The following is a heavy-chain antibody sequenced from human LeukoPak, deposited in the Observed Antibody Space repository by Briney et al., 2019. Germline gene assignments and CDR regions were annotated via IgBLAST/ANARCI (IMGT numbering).Heavy chain of an antibody. V-gene: IGHV1-2*04. J-gene: IGHJ5*02. D-gene: IGHD2-15*01. CDR1: GYTFTGYY. Sequence: ASVKVSCKASGYTFTGYYMHWVRQAPGQGLEWMGWINPNGGGANYAQKFQGWVTMTRDTSISTAYMELSRLRSDDTAVYYCARGGGSGGSCYGGFWFDPWGQGTLVTVSS. CDR2: INPNGGGA. CDR3: ARGGGSGGSCYGGFWFDP.